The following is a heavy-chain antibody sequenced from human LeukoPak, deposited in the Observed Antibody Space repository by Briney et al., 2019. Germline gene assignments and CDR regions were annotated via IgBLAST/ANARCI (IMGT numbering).Heavy chain of an antibody. CDR2: ISAYNGNT. J-gene: IGHJ3*01. V-gene: IGHV1-18*01. CDR1: GYTFTSYG. Sequence: ASVKVSCKASGYTFTSYGISWVRQAPGQGLEWMGWISAYNGNTNYAQKLQGRVTMTTDTSTSTAYMELRSLRSDDTAVYYCARDSKYYYGSGRSYAFDLWGQGTMVTVSS. D-gene: IGHD3-10*01. CDR3: ARDSKYYYGSGRSYAFDL.